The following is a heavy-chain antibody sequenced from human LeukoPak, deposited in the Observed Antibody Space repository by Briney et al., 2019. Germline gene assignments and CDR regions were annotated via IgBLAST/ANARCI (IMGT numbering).Heavy chain of an antibody. J-gene: IGHJ4*02. CDR1: GGSISSNSYY. V-gene: IGHV3-23*01. Sequence: ETLFLTYAVSGGSISSNSYYWGWIRQPPGKGLEWVSSVSGSRGTTYYADSVKGRFTVSRDNSKNTLYLQMNRLRADDTAVYYCAKEWGVDYGLRYWGQGTLVTVSS. CDR2: VSGSRGTT. D-gene: IGHD4-17*01. CDR3: AKEWGVDYGLRY.